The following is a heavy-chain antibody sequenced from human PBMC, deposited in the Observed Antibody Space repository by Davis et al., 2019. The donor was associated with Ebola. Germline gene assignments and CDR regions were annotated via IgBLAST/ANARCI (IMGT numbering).Heavy chain of an antibody. CDR3: ARDDKWGSSSWGDYYYYYGMDV. CDR2: ISSSSSTI. V-gene: IGHV3-48*02. J-gene: IGHJ6*04. D-gene: IGHD6-13*01. Sequence: PGGSLRLSCAASGFTFSSYSMNWVRQAPGKGLEWVSYISSSSSTIYYADSVKGRFTISRDNAKNSLYLQMNSLRDEDTAVYYCARDDKWGSSSWGDYYYYYGMDVWGKGTTVTVSS. CDR1: GFTFSSYS.